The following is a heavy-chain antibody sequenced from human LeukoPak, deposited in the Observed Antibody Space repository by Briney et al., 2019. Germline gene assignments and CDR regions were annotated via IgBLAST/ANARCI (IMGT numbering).Heavy chain of an antibody. CDR1: GLTFSSQW. Sequence: GGSLRLSCAASGLTFSSQWMQWVRQAPGKGLVWVSRINSDGSRTIYADSVKGRFTISRDSAKSTLYLQMNSLRAEDTAVYYCAREVGDYYDSSGSFGYWGQGTLVTVSS. CDR3: AREVGDYYDSSGSFGY. V-gene: IGHV3-74*01. D-gene: IGHD3-22*01. CDR2: INSDGSRT. J-gene: IGHJ4*02.